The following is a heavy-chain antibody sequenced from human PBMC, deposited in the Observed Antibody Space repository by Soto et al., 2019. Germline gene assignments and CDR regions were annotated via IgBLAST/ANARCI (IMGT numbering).Heavy chain of an antibody. CDR3: ARSDY. CDR1: GFTFDDYA. CDR2: ISWNSGSI. V-gene: IGHV3-9*01. J-gene: IGHJ4*02. Sequence: EVQLVESGGGLVQPGRSLRLSCAASGFTFDDYAMHWVRQAPGKGLEWVSGISWNSGSIGYVDSVKGRFTISRDNAKNSLYLQMNSLRAEDTALYYCARSDYWGQGTLVTVSS.